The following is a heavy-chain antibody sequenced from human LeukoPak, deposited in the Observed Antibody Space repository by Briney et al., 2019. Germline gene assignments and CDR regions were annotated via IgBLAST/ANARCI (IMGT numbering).Heavy chain of an antibody. Sequence: ASVTVSCKTSGYTFIAYYMHWVRQAPGQGPAWMGWFNPNTGGTNYAQKFQGRVTMTRDTSISTAYMELSRLRSDDTAVYYCAREGYCTGDKCSLHHWGQGTLVTVSS. CDR1: GYTFIAYY. V-gene: IGHV1-2*02. D-gene: IGHD2-8*02. CDR3: AREGYCTGDKCSLHH. CDR2: FNPNTGGT. J-gene: IGHJ1*01.